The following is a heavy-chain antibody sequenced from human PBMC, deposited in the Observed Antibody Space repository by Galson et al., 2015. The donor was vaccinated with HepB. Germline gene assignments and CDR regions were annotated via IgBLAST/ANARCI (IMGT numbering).Heavy chain of an antibody. CDR1: GFTFSSYA. V-gene: IGHV3-30*04. CDR3: ARPTVEMATAPKHYYYCGMDV. D-gene: IGHD5-24*01. J-gene: IGHJ6*02. Sequence: SLRLSCAASGFTFSSYAMHWVRQAPGKGLEWVAVISYDGSNKYYADSVKGRFTISRDNSKNTLYLQMNSLRAEDTAVYYCARPTVEMATAPKHYYYCGMDVWGQGTTVTVSS. CDR2: ISYDGSNK.